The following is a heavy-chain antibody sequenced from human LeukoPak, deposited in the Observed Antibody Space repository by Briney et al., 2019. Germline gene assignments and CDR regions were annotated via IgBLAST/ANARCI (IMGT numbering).Heavy chain of an antibody. CDR1: GGTFSSYA. CDR3: ARDYGGNAPYFDY. Sequence: ASVKVSCKASGGTFSSYAISWVRQAPGQGLEWMGRIIPILGIANYAQKFQGRVTITADKSTSTAYMELSSLRSEDTAVYYCARDYGGNAPYFDYWGQGTLVTVSS. J-gene: IGHJ4*02. D-gene: IGHD4-23*01. CDR2: IIPILGIA. V-gene: IGHV1-69*04.